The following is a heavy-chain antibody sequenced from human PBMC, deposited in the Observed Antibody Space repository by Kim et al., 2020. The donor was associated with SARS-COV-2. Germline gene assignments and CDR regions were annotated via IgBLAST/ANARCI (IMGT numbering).Heavy chain of an antibody. D-gene: IGHD6-19*01. CDR3: ARDLADDPTDSGWYGIYYYYYGMDV. Sequence: ASVKVSCKASGYTFTSYYMHWVRQAPGQGLEWMGIINPSGGSTSYAQKFQGRVTMTRDTSTSTVYMELSSLRSEDTAVYYCARDLADDPTDSGWYGIYYYYYGMDVWGQGTTVTVSS. CDR2: INPSGGST. CDR1: GYTFTSYY. J-gene: IGHJ6*02. V-gene: IGHV1-46*01.